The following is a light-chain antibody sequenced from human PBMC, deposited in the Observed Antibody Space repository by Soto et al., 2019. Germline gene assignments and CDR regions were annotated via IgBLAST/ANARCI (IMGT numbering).Light chain of an antibody. V-gene: IGLV2-11*01. CDR2: DVN. Sequence: QSALTQPRSVSGSPGQSVTISCTGTSSGVGGYNYVSWYQQHPGKAPKLMIYDVNKRPSGVPDRFSGSKSGNTASLTISGLQAEDEADYYCCSYAGSYTVVFGGGTKLTVL. CDR1: SSGVGGYNY. CDR3: CSYAGSYTVV. J-gene: IGLJ2*01.